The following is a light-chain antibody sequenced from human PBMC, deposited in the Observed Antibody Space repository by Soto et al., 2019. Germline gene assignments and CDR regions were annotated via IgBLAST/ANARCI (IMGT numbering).Light chain of an antibody. J-gene: IGKJ1*01. CDR3: QQYGSSPKT. V-gene: IGKV3-20*01. CDR2: GAS. CDR1: QSLSNSE. Sequence: EIGLTQSPGTLSLSPGERATLSCRASQSLSNSELAWYQQKPGRAPRLXSYGASSRATGIPDRFSGSGSGTEFTLTISRLEPEDFAVYYCQQYGSSPKTFGQGTKVDIK.